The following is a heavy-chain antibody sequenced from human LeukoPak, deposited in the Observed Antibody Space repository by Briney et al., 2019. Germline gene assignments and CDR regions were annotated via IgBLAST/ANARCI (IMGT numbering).Heavy chain of an antibody. D-gene: IGHD6-13*01. CDR2: IRSKANSYAT. CDR3: TRLFYSSSQVDY. V-gene: IGHV3-73*01. CDR1: GFTFSSYA. J-gene: IGHJ4*02. Sequence: GGSLRLSCAASGFTFSSYAMHWVRQASGKGLEWVGRIRSKANSYATAYAASVKGRFTISRDDSKNTAYLQMNSLKTEDTAVYYCTRLFYSSSQVDYWGQGTLVTVSS.